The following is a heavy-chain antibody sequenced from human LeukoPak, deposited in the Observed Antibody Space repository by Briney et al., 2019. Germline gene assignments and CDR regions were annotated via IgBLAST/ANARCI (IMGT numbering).Heavy chain of an antibody. D-gene: IGHD4/OR15-4a*01. V-gene: IGHV4-31*03. CDR3: ARAAWRGTNSRDAFDI. CDR2: IYHSGST. Sequence: SQTLSLTCTVSGGSISNGGDYWSWLHQHPGKGLEWIGYIYHSGSTYYNPSLKSRVTISVDTSKNQFSLELSSVTAADTAVYYCARAAWRGTNSRDAFDIWGLGTMVTVSS. CDR1: GGSISNGGDY. J-gene: IGHJ3*02.